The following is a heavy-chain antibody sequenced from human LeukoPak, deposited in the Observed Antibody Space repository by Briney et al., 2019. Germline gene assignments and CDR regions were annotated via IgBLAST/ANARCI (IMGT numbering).Heavy chain of an antibody. D-gene: IGHD3-10*01. CDR3: ARLAGAWFGGRWAFDY. J-gene: IGHJ4*02. CDR1: GYTFTSYY. V-gene: IGHV1-46*01. CDR2: INPSGGST. Sequence: ASVKVSCKASGYTFTSYYMHWVRQAPGQGLEWMGIINPSGGSTSYAQKFQGRVTMTRDTSTSTVYMELSSLSSADTAVYFCARLAGAWFGGRWAFDYWGQGTLVTVSS.